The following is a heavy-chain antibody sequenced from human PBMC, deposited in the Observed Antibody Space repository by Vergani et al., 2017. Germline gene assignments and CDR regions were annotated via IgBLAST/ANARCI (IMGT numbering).Heavy chain of an antibody. CDR3: ARHVSHTAGDY. J-gene: IGHJ4*02. V-gene: IGHV4-39*01. Sequence: QVQLQESGPRLVKPSETLSLTCSVSGVSIISSSYYWVWVRQPPGKGLEWVGNTYYNGGTDYNPSLKSRVTISVDTSKNQFSLKLNSVTAADTAVYYCARHVSHTAGDYWGQGTLVTVSS. CDR2: TYYNGGT. CDR1: GVSIISSSYY. D-gene: IGHD5-18*01.